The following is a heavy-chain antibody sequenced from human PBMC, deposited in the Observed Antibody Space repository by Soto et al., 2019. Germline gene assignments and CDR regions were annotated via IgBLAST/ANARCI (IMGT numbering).Heavy chain of an antibody. J-gene: IGHJ5*02. Sequence: SVKVSWKAAAYTLTSYGTSRVRLAPGQAVESVGVTGACNGNTNYAQKLQGRVTMTPDTSTSTAYMELRSLRSHDTAVYYCARDRGPYSSSLAWFDPWGEGALVTLSS. CDR1: AYTLTSYG. V-gene: IGHV1-18*01. D-gene: IGHD6-13*01. CDR2: TGACNGNT. CDR3: ARDRGPYSSSLAWFDP.